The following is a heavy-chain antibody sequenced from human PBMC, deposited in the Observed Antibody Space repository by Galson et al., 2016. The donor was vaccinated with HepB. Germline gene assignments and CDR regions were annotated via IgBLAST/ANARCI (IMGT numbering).Heavy chain of an antibody. CDR3: ATVRRDTSSSGQVYYFYMDV. J-gene: IGHJ6*03. Sequence: SVKVSCKASGGTFSTYDFNWVRQAPGQGLEWMGGISHIFGTTEYAQEFQGRVTITADESTSTGYMEISSLRSEDTAVYYCATVRRDTSSSGQVYYFYMDVWGIGTTVTVSS. CDR2: ISHIFGTT. D-gene: IGHD6-6*01. V-gene: IGHV1-69*13. CDR1: GGTFSTYD.